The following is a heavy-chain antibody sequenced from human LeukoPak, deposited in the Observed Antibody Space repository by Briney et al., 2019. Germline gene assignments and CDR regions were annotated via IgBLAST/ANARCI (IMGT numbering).Heavy chain of an antibody. V-gene: IGHV4-61*01. Sequence: SETLSLTCSVSGGSISSNSYYWAWIRQPPGKGLEWIGYIYYSGSTNYNPSLKSRLTISVDTSKNQFSLKLSSVTAADTAVYYCARETSQKGAHYMDVWGKGTTVTISS. CDR2: IYYSGST. J-gene: IGHJ6*03. D-gene: IGHD3-16*01. CDR1: GGSISSNSYY. CDR3: ARETSQKGAHYMDV.